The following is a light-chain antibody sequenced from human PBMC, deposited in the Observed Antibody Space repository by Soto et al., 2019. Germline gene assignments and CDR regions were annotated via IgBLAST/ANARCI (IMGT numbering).Light chain of an antibody. CDR1: SSAIGAGFD. V-gene: IGLV1-40*01. Sequence: VLPQTPSVSVAPGQSVTISCSGSSSAIGAGFDVHWYQHLPGTAPQLLIYGNTNRPSGVPGRFSGSKAGTSASLVISGLQAEDQADYYCQSYENSRTGFYVFGTGTKVTVL. CDR2: GNT. J-gene: IGLJ1*01. CDR3: QSYENSRTGFYV.